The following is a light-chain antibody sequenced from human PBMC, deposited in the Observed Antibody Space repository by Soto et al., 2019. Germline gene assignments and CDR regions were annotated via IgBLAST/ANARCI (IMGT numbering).Light chain of an antibody. Sequence: AIRMTQSPSSLSASTGDRVTITCRTSQGISSYLAWYQQKPGKAPKLLIYAASTLQSGVPSRFSGSGSGTDFTLTISCLQSEDFATYYCQQYYNYPRTFGRGTKLEIK. CDR1: QGISSY. CDR3: QQYYNYPRT. J-gene: IGKJ2*01. CDR2: AAS. V-gene: IGKV1-8*01.